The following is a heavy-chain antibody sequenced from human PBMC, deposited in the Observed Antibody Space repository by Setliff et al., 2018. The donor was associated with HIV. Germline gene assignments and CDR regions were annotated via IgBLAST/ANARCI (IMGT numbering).Heavy chain of an antibody. Sequence: SETPSLTCTVSGGSISSSSYYWGWIRQPPGKGLEWIGSIYYSGSTYYNPSLKSRVTISVDTSKNQFSLKLSSVTAADTAVYYCARAMKYSYGYVHDAFDIWGQGTMVTVSS. CDR2: IYYSGST. D-gene: IGHD5-18*01. J-gene: IGHJ3*02. V-gene: IGHV4-39*01. CDR1: GGSISSSSYY. CDR3: ARAMKYSYGYVHDAFDI.